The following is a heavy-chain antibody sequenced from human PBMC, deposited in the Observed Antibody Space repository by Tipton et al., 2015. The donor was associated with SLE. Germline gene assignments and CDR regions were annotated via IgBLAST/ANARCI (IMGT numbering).Heavy chain of an antibody. Sequence: SLRLSCAASGFTFSSYWITWVRQAPGKGLEWVANIRQDGSEKYYVDSVKGRFTISRDNAKNSLYLQMNSLRAEDTAVHYCARDRDGSSWPRVYYYYYYMDVWGKGTTVTVSS. D-gene: IGHD6-13*01. CDR2: IRQDGSEK. CDR3: ARDRDGSSWPRVYYYYYYMDV. V-gene: IGHV3-7*01. J-gene: IGHJ6*03. CDR1: GFTFSSYW.